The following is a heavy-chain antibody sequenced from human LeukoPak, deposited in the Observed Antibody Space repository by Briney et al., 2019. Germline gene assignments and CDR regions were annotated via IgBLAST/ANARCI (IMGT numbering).Heavy chain of an antibody. CDR1: GGTFSSYA. V-gene: IGHV1-69*01. D-gene: IGHD3-22*01. Sequence: SVKVSCKASGGTFSSYAISWVRQAPGQGLEWMGGIIPIFGTANYAQKFQGRVTITADESTSTAYMELSSLRSEDTAVYYCERDTYYYDSSGYYYPLGFDYWSQGTLVTVSS. J-gene: IGHJ4*02. CDR3: ERDTYYYDSSGYYYPLGFDY. CDR2: IIPIFGTA.